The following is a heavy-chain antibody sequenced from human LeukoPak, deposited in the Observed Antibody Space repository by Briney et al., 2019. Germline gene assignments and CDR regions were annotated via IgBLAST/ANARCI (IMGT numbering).Heavy chain of an antibody. CDR2: IRSDSSYI. V-gene: IGHV3-30*02. CDR1: GFTFSNYG. D-gene: IGHD6-13*01. Sequence: GGSLRLSCAASGFTFSNYGMHWVRQTPDEGLEWVAFIRSDSSYIYYLESVKGRFTVSRDNSKNTLFLQMHSLRPEDTAVYYCVKGPSGAAAAGTFDYWGQGTLVTVSS. CDR3: VKGPSGAAAAGTFDY. J-gene: IGHJ4*02.